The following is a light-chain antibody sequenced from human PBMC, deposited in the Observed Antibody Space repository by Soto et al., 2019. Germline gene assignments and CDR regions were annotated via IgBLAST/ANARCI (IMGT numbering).Light chain of an antibody. J-gene: IGKJ5*01. CDR3: QQYHTFSIA. CDR2: DAS. V-gene: IGKV1-5*01. Sequence: DIHMTHSPSTLSASVGDRVTITCRASESISSWLAWYQQKPGKAPKLLIYDASSLESGVPSRFSGSGSGTESILTISSLQPDDFASYYCQQYHTFSIAFGQGTRLEI. CDR1: ESISSW.